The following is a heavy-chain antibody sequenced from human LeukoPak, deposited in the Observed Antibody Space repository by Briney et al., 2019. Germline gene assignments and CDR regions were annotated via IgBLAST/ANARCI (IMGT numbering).Heavy chain of an antibody. D-gene: IGHD3-16*01. CDR1: GLTFSNYG. CDR3: ARAMSTFGGVRNYFDS. V-gene: IGHV3-30*02. CDR2: IRYDGRNK. Sequence: GGSLRLSCAAAGLTFSNYGMHWVRQAPGKGLQWVAYIRYDGRNKYSADSVKGRLTIYRDNSKSTLYLQMNSLRPEDTAVYYCARAMSTFGGVRNYFDSWGQGTLVTVSS. J-gene: IGHJ4*02.